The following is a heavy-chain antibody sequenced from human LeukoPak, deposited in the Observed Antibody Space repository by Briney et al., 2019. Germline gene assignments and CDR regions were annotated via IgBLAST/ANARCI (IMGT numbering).Heavy chain of an antibody. CDR1: GFIFSSFE. V-gene: IGHV3-48*03. Sequence: PGGSLRLSCVVSGFIFSSFEMNWVRQAPGKGLEWVSYISTRGGTIYYADSVKGRFTISRDNAKNSLYLQMNSLRVEDTAVYYCARHGDGFYYGMDVWGQGTTVTVSS. CDR3: ARHGDGFYYGMDV. J-gene: IGHJ6*01. CDR2: ISTRGGTI. D-gene: IGHD4-17*01.